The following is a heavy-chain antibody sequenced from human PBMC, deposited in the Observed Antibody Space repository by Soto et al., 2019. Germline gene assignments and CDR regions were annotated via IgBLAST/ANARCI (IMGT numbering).Heavy chain of an antibody. CDR2: FDPEDGET. J-gene: IGHJ4*02. D-gene: IGHD3-3*01. CDR3: ATGALRFLEWPKEFGY. CDR1: GYTFTELS. Sequence: QVQLVQSGAEVKKPGASVKVSCKVSGYTFTELSMHWVRQAPGKGLEWMGGFDPEDGETIYAQKFQGRVTMTEDTSTDTASMELSSLRSEDTAVYYCATGALRFLEWPKEFGYWGQGTLVTVSS. V-gene: IGHV1-24*01.